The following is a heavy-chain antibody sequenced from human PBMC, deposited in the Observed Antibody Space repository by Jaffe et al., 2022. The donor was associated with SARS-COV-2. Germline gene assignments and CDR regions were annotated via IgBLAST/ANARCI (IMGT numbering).Heavy chain of an antibody. J-gene: IGHJ4*02. CDR1: GFTFGDYA. V-gene: IGHV3-49*03. D-gene: IGHD3-10*01. CDR2: IRSKAFGGTT. CDR3: SRDGSGSYGYFRLLDY. Sequence: EVQLVESGGGLVQPGRSLRLSCTASGFTFGDYAMSWFRQAPGKGLEWVGFIRSKAFGGTTEYAASVKGRFTISRDDSKTIAYLQMNSLKSEDTAVYYCSRDGSGSYGYFRLLDYWGQGTLVTVSS.